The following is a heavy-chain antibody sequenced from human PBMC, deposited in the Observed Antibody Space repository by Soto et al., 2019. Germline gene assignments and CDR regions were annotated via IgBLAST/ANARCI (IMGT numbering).Heavy chain of an antibody. D-gene: IGHD3-9*01. V-gene: IGHV2-5*02. CDR3: AHRRQYFDWDRPYYFDY. CDR2: IYWDDDK. Sequence: SGPTLVNPTQTLTLTCTFSGFSLSTSGVGVGWIRQPPGKALEWLALIYWDDDKRYSPSLKSRLTITKDTSKNQVVLTMTNMDPVDTATYYCAHRRQYFDWDRPYYFDYWGQGTLVTVSS. J-gene: IGHJ4*02. CDR1: GFSLSTSGVG.